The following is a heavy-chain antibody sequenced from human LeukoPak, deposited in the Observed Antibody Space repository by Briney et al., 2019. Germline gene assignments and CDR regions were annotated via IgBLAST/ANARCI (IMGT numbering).Heavy chain of an antibody. V-gene: IGHV6-1*01. CDR2: TYYRSKWSN. CDR1: GXSVSSNSST. D-gene: IGHD3-22*01. CDR3: ASSESGGYLFAY. Sequence: SQTLSLTCAISGXSVSSNSSTWNWIRQSPSRGLEWLRRTYYRSKWSNDYAVSVESRITINPDTSKNLFSLQLNSVTPEDTAVYFCASSESGGYLFAYWGQGTLVTVSS. J-gene: IGHJ4*02.